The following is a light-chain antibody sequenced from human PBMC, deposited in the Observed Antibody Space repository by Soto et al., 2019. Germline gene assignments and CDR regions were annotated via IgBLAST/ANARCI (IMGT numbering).Light chain of an antibody. J-gene: IGLJ1*01. CDR3: QSADSSGTTYV. V-gene: IGLV3-25*02. CDR2: KDS. CDR1: ALPKQY. Sequence: SYELTHPPSVSLSPGQTARITCSGDALPKQYAYWYQQKPGQAPVLVIYKDSERPSGIPERFSGSSSGTTVTLTISGVQAEDEADYYCQSADSSGTTYVFGTGTKVTVL.